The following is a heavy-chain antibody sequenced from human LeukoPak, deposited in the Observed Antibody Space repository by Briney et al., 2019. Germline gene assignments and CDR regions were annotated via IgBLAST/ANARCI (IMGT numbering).Heavy chain of an antibody. J-gene: IGHJ4*02. D-gene: IGHD3-3*01. CDR1: GYTFTSYD. CDR2: MNPNSGNT. CDR3: ARESGYSRGMADY. V-gene: IGHV1-8*01. Sequence: ASVKVSCKASGYTFTSYDINWVRQATGQGLEWMGWMNPNSGNTGYSQKFRGRVTMTRNTSISTAYMELSSLRSEDTAVYYCARESGYSRGMADYWGQGTLVTVSS.